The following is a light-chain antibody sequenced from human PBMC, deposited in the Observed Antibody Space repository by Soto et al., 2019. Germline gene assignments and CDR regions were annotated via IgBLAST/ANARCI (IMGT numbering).Light chain of an antibody. CDR3: CSYAGSEIVV. V-gene: IGLV2-11*01. CDR2: AVD. CDR1: SSDVGGYSY. J-gene: IGLJ1*01. Sequence: QSALTQPRSVSGSPGQSVTISCTGTSSDVGGYSYVSWYQQHPGLAPKLIIFAVDRRPSGVPDRFSGSKSGNTASLTISGLQPDDETDYYCCSYAGSEIVVFGTGTKLTVL.